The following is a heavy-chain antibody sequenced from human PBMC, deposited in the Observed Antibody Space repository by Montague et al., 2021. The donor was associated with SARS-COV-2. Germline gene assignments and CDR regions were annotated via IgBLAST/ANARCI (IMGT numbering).Heavy chain of an antibody. J-gene: IGHJ4*02. D-gene: IGHD3-22*01. CDR3: ARGHLSVSMIVVVFTSASYYFDY. CDR2: IKQSGRT. CDR1: GGSFSDYH. Sequence: SETLSLTCAVYGGSFSDYHWSWIRQPPGKGLEWIGYIKQSGRTNXXPSLKSRVTISVDTSKNQFSLKVTSLTAADTAVYFCARGHLSVSMIVVVFTSASYYFDYWGQGAQVTVSS. V-gene: IGHV4-34*01.